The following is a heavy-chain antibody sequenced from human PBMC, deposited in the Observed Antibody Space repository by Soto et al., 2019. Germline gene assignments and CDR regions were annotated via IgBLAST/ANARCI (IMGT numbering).Heavy chain of an antibody. V-gene: IGHV4-30-4*01. CDR1: GGSSGNYGYY. CDR2: IYYSGRT. J-gene: IGHJ4*02. CDR3: ARDRSNSPDYFDF. Sequence: SETLSLTWTVAGGSSGNYGYYCTCIRQPPGKGLEWVGYIYYSGRTNYNPSLNSRLTISLDTSKNQFSLRLTSVSAADTAMYYCARDRSNSPDYFDFWGQGTLVTVSS. D-gene: IGHD6-6*01.